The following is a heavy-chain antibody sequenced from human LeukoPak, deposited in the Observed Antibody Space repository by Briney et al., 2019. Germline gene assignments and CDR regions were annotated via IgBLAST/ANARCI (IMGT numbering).Heavy chain of an antibody. V-gene: IGHV3-15*01. J-gene: IGHJ5*02. D-gene: IGHD3-10*01. Sequence: GGSLRLSCAASGFTFSDAWMSWVRQAPGKGLEWVGRIKSKTGGGTTDYTAFVKGRFTISRDDSKNTLYLQMNSLKTQDTALYYCNTEAESWDQGTLVTVSS. CDR3: NTEAES. CDR1: GFTFSDAW. CDR2: IKSKTGGGTT.